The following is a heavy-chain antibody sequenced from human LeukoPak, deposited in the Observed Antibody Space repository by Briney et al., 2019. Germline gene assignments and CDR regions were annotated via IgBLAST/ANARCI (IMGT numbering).Heavy chain of an antibody. CDR3: ARDGYGSGAAFFDY. D-gene: IGHD3-10*01. J-gene: IGHJ4*02. CDR2: IIPIFGTA. CDR1: GGTFSSYA. V-gene: IGHV1-69*13. Sequence: ASVKVSFKASGGTFSSYAISWVRQAPGQGLEGMGGIIPIFGTANYAQKFQGRVTITADESTSTAYMELSSLRSEDTAVYYCARDGYGSGAAFFDYWGQGTLVTVSS.